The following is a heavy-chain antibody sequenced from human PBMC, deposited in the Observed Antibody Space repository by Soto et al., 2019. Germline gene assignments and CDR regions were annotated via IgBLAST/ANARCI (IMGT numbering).Heavy chain of an antibody. D-gene: IGHD1-1*01. J-gene: IGHJ6*02. Sequence: QVQLVESGGGVVQPGRSLRLSCAASGFTFSSYGMPWVRQAPGKGLEWVAVIWYDGSNKYYADSVKGRFTISRDDSRNTLYLQMNSLRAEDTAVYYCARDTWSMDVWGQGTTVTVSS. V-gene: IGHV3-33*01. CDR2: IWYDGSNK. CDR1: GFTFSSYG. CDR3: ARDTWSMDV.